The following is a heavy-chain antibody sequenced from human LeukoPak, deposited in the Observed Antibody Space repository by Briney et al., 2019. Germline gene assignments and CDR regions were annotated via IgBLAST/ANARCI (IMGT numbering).Heavy chain of an antibody. CDR2: INPNSGGT. CDR1: GYTFTGYY. Sequence: ASVKVSCKASGYTFTGYYMHWVRQAPGQGLEWMGWINPNSGGTNYAQKSQGRVTMTRDTSISTAYMELSRLRSDDTAVYYCAVSIAAAGDDYYYYYGMDVWGQGTTVTVSS. CDR3: AVSIAAAGDDYYYYYGMDV. V-gene: IGHV1-2*02. D-gene: IGHD6-13*01. J-gene: IGHJ6*02.